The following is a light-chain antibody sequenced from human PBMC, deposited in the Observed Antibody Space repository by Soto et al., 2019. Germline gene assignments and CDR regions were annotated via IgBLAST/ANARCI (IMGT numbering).Light chain of an antibody. CDR3: QQSYGTPRT. CDR1: QSISNW. Sequence: IQMTQSPSSLSASVGDRVTITCRASQSISNWLSWYQQRPGKAPKLLIYAASSLQGGVPSRFSGSGSGTDFTLTISSLQPEDFATYYCQQSYGTPRTFGQGTRVEIK. J-gene: IGKJ1*01. V-gene: IGKV1-39*01. CDR2: AAS.